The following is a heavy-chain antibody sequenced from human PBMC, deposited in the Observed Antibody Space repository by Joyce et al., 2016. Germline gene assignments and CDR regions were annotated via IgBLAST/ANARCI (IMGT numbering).Heavy chain of an antibody. J-gene: IGHJ6*02. V-gene: IGHV1-69*02. CDR2: IIPMLNMT. Sequence: QVHLVQSGAEVKKSGSSVKVSCKASGGSFNKYTVSWVLQAPGQGLAWMGRIIPMLNMTNYAQEFHGRVTITADKSTTTAYMQLTGLRSDDTAVYFCAGTFNYPHHDGMDVWGQGTTVTVSS. CDR1: GGSFNKYT. CDR3: AGTFNYPHHDGMDV. D-gene: IGHD5-24*01.